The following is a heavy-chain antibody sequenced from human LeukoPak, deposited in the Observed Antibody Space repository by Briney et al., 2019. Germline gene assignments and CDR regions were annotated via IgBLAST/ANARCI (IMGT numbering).Heavy chain of an antibody. D-gene: IGHD1-7*01. V-gene: IGHV3-15*04. CDR2: TVSEIDGGTT. J-gene: IGHJ6*02. CDR3: TTDEDWNYARKDV. Sequence: GGSLRLSRAASGSTFNYAWMSWVRQVPGKGLEWVGQTVSEIDGGTTDYATPVKGRFTISRDDSKSTLYLQMNSLKIEDTAVYYCTTDEDWNYARKDVWGQGATVIVSS. CDR1: GSTFNYAW.